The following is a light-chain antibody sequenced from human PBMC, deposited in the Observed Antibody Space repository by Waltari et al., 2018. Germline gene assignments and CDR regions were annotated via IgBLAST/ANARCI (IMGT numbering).Light chain of an antibody. J-gene: IGLJ2*01. CDR2: GNN. V-gene: IGLV3-19*01. Sequence: SSDLTQDPAVSVALGQTVRITCQGDSLRRYSASWYQQRPGQAPILVFSGNNNRPAGVPDRFSGSSSDNTAVLTITGAQAEDEASYYCHSRDASGVGGSFGGGTKLTVL. CDR3: HSRDASGVGGS. CDR1: SLRRYS.